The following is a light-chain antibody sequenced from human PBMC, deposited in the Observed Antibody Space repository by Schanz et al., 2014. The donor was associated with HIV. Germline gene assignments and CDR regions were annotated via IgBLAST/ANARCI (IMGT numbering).Light chain of an antibody. J-gene: IGKJ2*01. CDR2: GTS. CDR1: HSVSSN. CDR3: QQYNSNSAT. Sequence: EIVMTQSPATLSVSPGERATLSCRASHSVSSNFLAWYQQKPGQAPRLLIYGTSSRATGVPARFSGSGSGTEFTLTISSLQPDDFATYYCQQYNSNSATFGQGTKLEI. V-gene: IGKV3-15*01.